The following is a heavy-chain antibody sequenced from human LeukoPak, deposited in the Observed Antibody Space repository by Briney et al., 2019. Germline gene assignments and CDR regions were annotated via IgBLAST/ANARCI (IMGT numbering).Heavy chain of an antibody. Sequence: SETLSLTCTVSGGSIRSSYYYWGWIRQPPGKGLEWIGSIYDSGSTYYNPSLKSRVTISVDTSKNQFSLKLSSVTAADTAVYYCARESWDYCSGGSCYGFDYWGQGTLVTVSS. J-gene: IGHJ4*02. D-gene: IGHD2-15*01. V-gene: IGHV4-39*07. CDR1: GGSIRSSYYY. CDR2: IYDSGST. CDR3: ARESWDYCSGGSCYGFDY.